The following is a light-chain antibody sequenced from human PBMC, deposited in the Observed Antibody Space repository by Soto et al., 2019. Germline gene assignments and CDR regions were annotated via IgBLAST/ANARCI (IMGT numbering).Light chain of an antibody. J-gene: IGKJ1*01. CDR3: QQYGNLPRWT. Sequence: QASQRISSWLAWYQQKPGKAPKLLIYDASNLQPGVPSRFSGSESGTEFTFTMRSLQSGYVATYYCQQYGNLPRWTFGHGTKVDIK. CDR1: QRISSW. V-gene: IGKV1-33*01. CDR2: DAS.